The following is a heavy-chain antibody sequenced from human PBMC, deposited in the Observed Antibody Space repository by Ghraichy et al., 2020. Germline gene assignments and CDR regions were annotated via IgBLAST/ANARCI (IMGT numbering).Heavy chain of an antibody. Sequence: GGSLRLSCAASGFTFNDYSMNWVRQAPGKGLEWVSSISSSSDYIYYADSVKGRFTISRVNSKNSLYLQMNSLRAEDTAVYYCARDSSGWSYDYWGQGTLVTVSS. CDR3: ARDSSGWSYDY. CDR2: ISSSSDYI. D-gene: IGHD6-19*01. CDR1: GFTFNDYS. J-gene: IGHJ4*02. V-gene: IGHV3-21*01.